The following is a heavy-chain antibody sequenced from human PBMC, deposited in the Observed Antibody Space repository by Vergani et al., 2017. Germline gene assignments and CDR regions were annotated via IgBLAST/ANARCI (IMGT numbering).Heavy chain of an antibody. CDR2: INPNSGGT. CDR1: GGTFSSYA. V-gene: IGHV1-2*02. J-gene: IGHJ4*02. D-gene: IGHD6-19*01. CDR3: ARSFSGWIMSPRIDY. Sequence: QVQLVQSGAEVKKPGSSVKVSCKASGGTFSSYAISWVRQAPGQGLEWMGWINPNSGGTNYAQKFQGRVTMTRDTSISTAYMELSRLRSDDTAVYYCARSFSGWIMSPRIDYWGQGTLVTVSS.